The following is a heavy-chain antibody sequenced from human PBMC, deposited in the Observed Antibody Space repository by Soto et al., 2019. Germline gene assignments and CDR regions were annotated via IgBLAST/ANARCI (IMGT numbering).Heavy chain of an antibody. D-gene: IGHD6-19*01. V-gene: IGHV4-4*07. CDR2: ISTSGTT. Sequence: QVQLKESGPGLVEPSETLSLTCTVSGASISSYFWTWIRQPAGKGLDWIGRISTSGTTNYNPSLTSRVTMSVDTSKNHFSLNLSSVTAADTAVYYCAREAGPDRWFDPWGQGTLVTVSS. J-gene: IGHJ5*02. CDR3: AREAGPDRWFDP. CDR1: GASISSYF.